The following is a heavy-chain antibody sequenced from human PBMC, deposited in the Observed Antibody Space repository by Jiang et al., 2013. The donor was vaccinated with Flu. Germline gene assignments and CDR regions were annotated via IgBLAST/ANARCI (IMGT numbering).Heavy chain of an antibody. J-gene: IGHJ4*02. CDR2: IKSKTDGGTT. CDR3: TTEYYDYVWGSYPYIDY. D-gene: IGHD3-16*01. V-gene: IGHV3-15*07. Sequence: QLLESGGGLVKPGGSLRLSCAASGFTFSNAWMNWVRQAPGKGLEWVGRIKSKTDGGTTDYAAPVKGRFTISRDDSKNTLYLQMNSLKTEDTAVYYCTTEYYDYVWGSYPYIDYWGQGTLVTVSS. CDR1: GFTFSNAW.